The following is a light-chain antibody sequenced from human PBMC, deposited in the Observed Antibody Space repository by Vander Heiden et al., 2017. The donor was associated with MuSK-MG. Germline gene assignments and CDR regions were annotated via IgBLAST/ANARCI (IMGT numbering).Light chain of an antibody. J-gene: IGLJ2*01. CDR3: QAWDTRTYVV. CDR2: KNT. V-gene: IGLV3-1*01. CDR1: KLGDKY. Sequence: SYELTPPPSVSASPGQTVSITCSGDKLGDKYTSWYRQKPGQSPALVIYKNTKRPSGVPERFSGSAYGNTATLTISGTQALDEADYFCQAWDTRTYVVFGGGTKLTFL.